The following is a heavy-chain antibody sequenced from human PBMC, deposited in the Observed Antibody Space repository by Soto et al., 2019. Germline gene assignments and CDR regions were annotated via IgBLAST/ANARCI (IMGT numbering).Heavy chain of an antibody. CDR3: ARGPAQFDP. CDR1: GGSFSSLV. J-gene: IGHJ5*02. Sequence: ASVKVSCKASGGSFSSLVISWLRQAPGQGPEWMGGINPMLGVANFAQKFQDRVTITADESTTTAYMELSSLRSEDTAVYYCARGPAQFDPWGQGTLVTVSS. D-gene: IGHD2-2*01. V-gene: IGHV1-69*10. CDR2: INPMLGVA.